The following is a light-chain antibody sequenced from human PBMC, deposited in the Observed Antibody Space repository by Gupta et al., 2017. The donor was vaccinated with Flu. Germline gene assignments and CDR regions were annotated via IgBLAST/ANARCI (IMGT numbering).Light chain of an antibody. CDR2: SNN. CDR1: SSNIGSNT. V-gene: IGLV1-44*01. Sequence: SLLTQPPSASVTPGQRVTIPCSGSSSNIGSNTVNWYQQLPGTAPKLLIYSNNQRPSGVPDRFSGSKSGTSASLAISGLQSEDEADYYCAAWDDSLNGVVFGGGTKLTVL. J-gene: IGLJ2*01. CDR3: AAWDDSLNGVV.